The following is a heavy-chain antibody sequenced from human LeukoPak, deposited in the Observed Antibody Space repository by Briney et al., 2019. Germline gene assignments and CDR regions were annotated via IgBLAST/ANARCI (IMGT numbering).Heavy chain of an antibody. J-gene: IGHJ3*02. CDR3: ARDLVTVTKGFDI. CDR1: ADSFSSHY. D-gene: IGHD4-17*01. CDR2: ISYIGST. V-gene: IGHV4-59*11. Sequence: SETLSLTCAVSADSFSSHYWTWIRQPPGKGLEWIGYISYIGSTNYNPSLKSQVTISIDTSKNQFSLKLTSVTAADTAVYYCARDLVTVTKGFDIWGQGTMVSVSS.